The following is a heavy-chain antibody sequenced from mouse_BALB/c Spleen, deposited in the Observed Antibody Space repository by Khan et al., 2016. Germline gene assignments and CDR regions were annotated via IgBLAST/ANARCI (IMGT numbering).Heavy chain of an antibody. CDR1: GFTFSSYG. V-gene: IGHV5-6*01. J-gene: IGHJ2*01. D-gene: IGHD2-14*01. CDR3: ARYDYFDY. CDR2: ISSGGSYT. Sequence: EVELVESGGDLVKPGGSLKLSCAASGFTFSSYGMSWVRQTPDKRLEWVATISSGGSYTYYPDSVKVRFTITRDNAKNTLYLQMSSLKSEDTAMYYCARYDYFDYWGQGTTLTVSS.